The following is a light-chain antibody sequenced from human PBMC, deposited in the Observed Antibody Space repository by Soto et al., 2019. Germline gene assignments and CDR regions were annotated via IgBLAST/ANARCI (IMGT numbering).Light chain of an antibody. CDR2: GAS. CDR1: QSVTSSY. J-gene: IGKJ1*01. CDR3: QQYGSSPWT. Sequence: ILLTQSPGTLSLSPGDRATLSSRPSQSVTSSYLAWYQQKPGQAPRLLIYGASSRATGIPDRFSGSGSGTEFTLIIIRPEPEEFAVYYCQQYGSSPWTVGQGNKV. V-gene: IGKV3-20*01.